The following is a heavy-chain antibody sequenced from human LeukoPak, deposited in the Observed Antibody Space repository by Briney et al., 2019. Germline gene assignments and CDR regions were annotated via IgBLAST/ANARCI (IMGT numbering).Heavy chain of an antibody. V-gene: IGHV3-73*01. Sequence: AGGSLRLSCAASGFTFSGSAMHWVRQASGKGLEWVGRIRSKANSYATAYAASVKGRFTISRDDSKNTAYLQMNSLKTEDTAVYYCAKGQPWSIAARDAFDIWGQGTMVTVSS. D-gene: IGHD6-6*01. CDR2: IRSKANSYAT. CDR1: GFTFSGSA. CDR3: AKGQPWSIAARDAFDI. J-gene: IGHJ3*02.